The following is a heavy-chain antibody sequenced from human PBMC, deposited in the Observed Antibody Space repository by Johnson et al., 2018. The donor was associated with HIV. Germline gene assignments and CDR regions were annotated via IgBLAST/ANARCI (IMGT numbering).Heavy chain of an antibody. Sequence: QVQLVESGGGVVQPGRSLRLSCTASGFTLSSYAMHWVRQAPGKGLEWVAVISYDGSNKYYADSVKGRFTISRDNSKNTLYLQMNSLRAEDTAVYYCARDETPSYSSYDAFDIWGQGTMVTVSS. D-gene: IGHD6-6*01. J-gene: IGHJ3*02. CDR1: GFTLSSYA. V-gene: IGHV3-30*04. CDR3: ARDETPSYSSYDAFDI. CDR2: ISYDGSNK.